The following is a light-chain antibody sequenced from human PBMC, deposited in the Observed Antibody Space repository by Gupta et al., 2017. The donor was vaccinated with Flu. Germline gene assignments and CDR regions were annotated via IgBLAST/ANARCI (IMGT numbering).Light chain of an antibody. V-gene: IGKV3-15*01. CDR1: QSVSSN. J-gene: IGKJ1*01. CDR2: SAS. CDR3: QQYNNWPRT. Sequence: PATLSVSPGERATLSCRASQSVSSNLAWYQQRPGQAPRLLIFSASTRATGTPARFSGSGSETEFTLTISSLQSEDFAVYYCQQYNNWPRTFGQGTKVEIK.